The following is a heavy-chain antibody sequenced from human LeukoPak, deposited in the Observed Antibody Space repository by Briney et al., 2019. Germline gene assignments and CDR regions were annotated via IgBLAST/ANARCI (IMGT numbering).Heavy chain of an antibody. Sequence: GGSLRLSCAASGFTFSSYSMNWVRQAPGKGLEWVSSISSSSSYIYYADSVKGRFTISRDNAKNSLYLQMNSLRAEDTAVYYCAKDISIKFGWAGEKTVAGTYGMDVWGQGTTVTVSS. J-gene: IGHJ6*02. CDR3: AKDISIKFGWAGEKTVAGTYGMDV. D-gene: IGHD6-19*01. CDR1: GFTFSSYS. V-gene: IGHV3-21*04. CDR2: ISSSSSYI.